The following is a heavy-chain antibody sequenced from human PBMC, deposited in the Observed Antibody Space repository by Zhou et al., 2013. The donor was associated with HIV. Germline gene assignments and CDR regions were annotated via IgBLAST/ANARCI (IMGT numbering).Heavy chain of an antibody. CDR1: GYTLTELS. CDR3: ARVFLIAVTT. D-gene: IGHD4-17*01. J-gene: IGHJ4*02. V-gene: IGHV1-24*01. Sequence: QVQLVQSGAEVKKPGASVKVSCKVSGYTLTELSIHWVRQAPGKGLEWMGGFDPEDGETIYAQKFQGRVTMTTDTSTSTAYMEVRSLRSDDTAVYYCARVFLIAVTTWGQGTLVTVSS. CDR2: FDPEDGET.